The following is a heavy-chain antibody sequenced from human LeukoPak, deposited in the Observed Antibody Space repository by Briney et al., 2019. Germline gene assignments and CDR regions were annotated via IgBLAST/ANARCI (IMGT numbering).Heavy chain of an antibody. D-gene: IGHD3-3*01. CDR1: GYTFTSYG. CDR3: ARGTDYDFWSGYYKFGYWFDP. Sequence: ASVKVSCKASGYTFTSYGISWVRQAPGQGLEWMGWISAYNGNTNYAQKLQGRVTVTTDTSTSTAYMELRSLRSDDTAVYYCARGTDYDFWSGYYKFGYWFDPWGQGTLVTVSS. CDR2: ISAYNGNT. V-gene: IGHV1-18*01. J-gene: IGHJ5*02.